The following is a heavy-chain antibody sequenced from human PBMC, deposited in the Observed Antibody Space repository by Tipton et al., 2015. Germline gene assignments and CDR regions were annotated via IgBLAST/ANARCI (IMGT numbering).Heavy chain of an antibody. D-gene: IGHD3-3*01. CDR2: IYYSGNT. J-gene: IGHJ2*01. CDR3: ARVRFLQYLEHWHFDL. V-gene: IGHV4-39*01. Sequence: TLSLTCTVSGGSISSVSYYWGWIRQPPGKGLEWIGSIYYSGNTYYNASLKSRVTISVDTSKNQVSLKLSSVTAADTALYYCARVRFLQYLEHWHFDLWGRGTLVTVSS. CDR1: GGSISSVSYY.